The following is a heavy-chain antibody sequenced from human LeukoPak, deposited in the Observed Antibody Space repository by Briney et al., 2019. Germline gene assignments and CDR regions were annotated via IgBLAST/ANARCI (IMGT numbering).Heavy chain of an antibody. D-gene: IGHD3/OR15-3a*01. CDR1: GGSISSYY. CDR3: ARAGLGPYYYYGMDV. CDR2: IYYSGST. Sequence: KPSETLSLTCTVSGGSISSYYWSWIRQPPGKGLEWIGYIYYSGSTNYNPSLKSRVTISVDTSKNQFSLKLSSVTAADTAVYYCARAGLGPYYYYGMDVWGQGTTVTVSS. J-gene: IGHJ6*02. V-gene: IGHV4-59*01.